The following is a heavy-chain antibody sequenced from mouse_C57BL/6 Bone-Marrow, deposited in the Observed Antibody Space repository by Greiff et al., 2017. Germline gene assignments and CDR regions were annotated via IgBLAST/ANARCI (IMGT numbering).Heavy chain of an antibody. CDR2: ISDGGSYT. CDR1: GFTFSSYA. CDR3: ARGYGNDGYCDV. V-gene: IGHV5-4*01. Sequence: EVQLVESGGGLVKPGGSLKLSCAASGFTFSSYAMSWVRQTPEKRLEWVATISDGGSYTYYPDNVKGRFTISRDNAKNNLYLQMSQLKSEDTAMDYGARGYGNDGYCDVWGTGTTVTVSA. D-gene: IGHD2-2*01. J-gene: IGHJ1*03.